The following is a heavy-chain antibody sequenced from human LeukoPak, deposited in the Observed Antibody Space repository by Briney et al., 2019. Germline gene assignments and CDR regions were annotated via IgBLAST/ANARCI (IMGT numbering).Heavy chain of an antibody. J-gene: IGHJ4*02. D-gene: IGHD3-10*01. Sequence: GGSLRLSCAASGFTFTSYAVSWVRQVPGKGLEWVSGISGGGGSTYYADSAKGRFTISRDNSKNTLYLQMNSLRAEDTAVYYCAKGSRVRGVHYFDYWGQGTLVTVSS. V-gene: IGHV3-23*01. CDR2: ISGGGGST. CDR3: AKGSRVRGVHYFDY. CDR1: GFTFTSYA.